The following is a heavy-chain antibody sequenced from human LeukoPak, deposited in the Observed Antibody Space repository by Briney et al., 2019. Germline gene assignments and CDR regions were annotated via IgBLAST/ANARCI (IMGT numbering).Heavy chain of an antibody. J-gene: IGHJ5*02. CDR2: INHSGST. CDR1: GGSLSVYY. V-gene: IGHV4-34*01. Sequence: RPSETLSLTCAVYGGSLSVYYWSWIRHPPGKGLEWIGEINHSGSTNYNPSLKSRVTLSVDTSKNHFSLKLSSVSAADTAVYYCARLTYYYGSGSSPWGQGTLVTVSS. D-gene: IGHD3-10*01. CDR3: ARLTYYYGSGSSP.